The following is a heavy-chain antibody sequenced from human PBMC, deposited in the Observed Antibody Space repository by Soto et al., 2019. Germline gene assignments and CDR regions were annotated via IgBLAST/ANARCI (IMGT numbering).Heavy chain of an antibody. CDR1: GYTFTSYG. CDR3: ARDHGSSTSCYIAVDY. V-gene: IGHV1-18*04. Sequence: ASVKVSCKASGYTFTSYGIRWVRQAPGQGLEWMGWISAYNGNTNYAQKLQGRVTMTTDTSTSTAYMELRSLRSDDTAVYYCARDHGSSTSCYIAVDYWGQGTLVTVSS. J-gene: IGHJ4*02. D-gene: IGHD2-2*02. CDR2: ISAYNGNT.